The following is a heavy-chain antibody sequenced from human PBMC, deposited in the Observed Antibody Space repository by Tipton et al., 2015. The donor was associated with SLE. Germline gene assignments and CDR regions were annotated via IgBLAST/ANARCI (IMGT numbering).Heavy chain of an antibody. J-gene: IGHJ4*02. V-gene: IGHV1-8*02. CDR1: GYTFTAYY. D-gene: IGHD1-20*01. CDR3: ARDLNGIDY. CDR2: MNPDSDNT. Sequence: QLVQSGAEVEKPGASVRVSCKASGYTFTAYYIHWVRQAPGQGLEWMGWMNPDSDNTGYAQKFLGRVTLTWDTSISTAYMELSSLRSDDTAVYHCARDLNGIDYWGQGTLVTVSS.